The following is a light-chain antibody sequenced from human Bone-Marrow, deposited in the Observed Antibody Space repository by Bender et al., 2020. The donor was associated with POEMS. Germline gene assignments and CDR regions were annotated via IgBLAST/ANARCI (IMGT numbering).Light chain of an antibody. Sequence: QSALTQPASVSGSPGQSITISCTGTSTDVGTYNLVSWYQQHPGKAPKLVLYEVTKRPSGVSSRFSGSKSGNTASLTISGLQAEDEADYYCSSYAAYFTLFGTGTKVTVL. J-gene: IGLJ1*01. V-gene: IGLV2-23*02. CDR3: SSYAAYFTL. CDR2: EVT. CDR1: STDVGTYNL.